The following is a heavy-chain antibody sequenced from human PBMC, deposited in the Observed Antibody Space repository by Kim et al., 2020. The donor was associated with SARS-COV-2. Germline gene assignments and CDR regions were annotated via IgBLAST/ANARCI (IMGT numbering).Heavy chain of an antibody. CDR3: ARGLGGISGVDY. J-gene: IGHJ4*02. D-gene: IGHD6-19*01. Sequence: NYHPSLKSRVTISVDTSKNQFSLTLSSVTAADTAVYYCARGLGGISGVDYWGQGTLVTVSS. V-gene: IGHV4-34*01.